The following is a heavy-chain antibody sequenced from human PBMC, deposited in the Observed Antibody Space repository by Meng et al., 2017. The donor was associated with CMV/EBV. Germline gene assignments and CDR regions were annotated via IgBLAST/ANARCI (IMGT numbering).Heavy chain of an antibody. CDR1: GFTFSSYW. CDR2: INSDGSST. J-gene: IGHJ4*02. Sequence: GESLKISCAASGFTFSSYWMHWVRQAPEKGLVWVSRINSDGSSTNYADSVKGRFTISRDNAKNTLYLQMNSLRAEDTAVYYCARRQTSGSYGTFDHWGQGTLVTVSS. D-gene: IGHD1-26*01. V-gene: IGHV3-74*01. CDR3: ARRQTSGSYGTFDH.